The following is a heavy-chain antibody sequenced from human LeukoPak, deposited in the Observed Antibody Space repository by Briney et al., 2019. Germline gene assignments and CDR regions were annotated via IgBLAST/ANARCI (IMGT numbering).Heavy chain of an antibody. CDR1: GFTFSDYY. Sequence: PGGSLRLSCAVSGFTFSDYYMDWVRQAPGKGLEWVGRIRNKANSYTTEYAASVKGIFTISRDDSKNSLYLQMNSLKAEDTAMYYCARGVLWSGYYYFDYWGQGTLVTVSS. D-gene: IGHD3-3*01. CDR3: ARGVLWSGYYYFDY. V-gene: IGHV3-72*01. CDR2: IRNKANSYTT. J-gene: IGHJ4*02.